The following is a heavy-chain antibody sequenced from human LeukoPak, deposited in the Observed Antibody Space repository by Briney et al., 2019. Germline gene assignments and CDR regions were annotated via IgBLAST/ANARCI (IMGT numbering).Heavy chain of an antibody. V-gene: IGHV3-20*04. J-gene: IGHJ4*02. CDR2: INWNGGST. Sequence: PGGSLRLSCAASGFTFDDYGMSWVRQAPGKGLEWVSGINWNGGSTGYADSVKGRFTISRDNAKNSLYLQMNSLRAEDTAVYYCASEFRYSYGYPLDYWGQGTLVTVSS. D-gene: IGHD5-18*01. CDR3: ASEFRYSYGYPLDY. CDR1: GFTFDDYG.